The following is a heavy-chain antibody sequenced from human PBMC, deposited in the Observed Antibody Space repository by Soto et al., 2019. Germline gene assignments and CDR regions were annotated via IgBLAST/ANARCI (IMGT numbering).Heavy chain of an antibody. V-gene: IGHV3-33*01. J-gene: IGHJ4*02. Sequence: QVQLVESGGGVVQPGRSLRLSCAASGFTFTTYGMHWVRQAPGKGLKWLAAIWYDGSNQYYGDSVEGRFTISRDNSTTTLYLEMASLRAEDTAVYYCARATRDGAGYRPFEKGGQGTRVTVSS. D-gene: IGHD3-9*01. CDR1: GFTFTTYG. CDR2: IWYDGSNQ. CDR3: ARATRDGAGYRPFEK.